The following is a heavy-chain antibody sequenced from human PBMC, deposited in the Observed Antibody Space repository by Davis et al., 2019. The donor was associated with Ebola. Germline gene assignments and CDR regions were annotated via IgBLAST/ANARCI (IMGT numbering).Heavy chain of an antibody. Sequence: SSVKVSCKASGCTFSSYAISWVRQAPGQGLEWMGGIIPIFGTANYAQKFQGRVTITADKSTSTAYMELSSLRSEDTAVYYCARDGSGWSSLFDYWGQGTLVTVSS. CDR2: IIPIFGTA. J-gene: IGHJ4*02. D-gene: IGHD6-19*01. CDR3: ARDGSGWSSLFDY. V-gene: IGHV1-69*06. CDR1: GCTFSSYA.